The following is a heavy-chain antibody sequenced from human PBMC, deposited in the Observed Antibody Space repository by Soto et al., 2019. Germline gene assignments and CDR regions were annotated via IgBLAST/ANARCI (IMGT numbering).Heavy chain of an antibody. CDR3: VRVGIYSRSWPFVFDI. D-gene: IGHD6-13*01. CDR2: INPSGGST. J-gene: IGHJ3*02. CDR1: GYTFTSYY. Sequence: GASVKVSCKASGYTFTSYYMHWVRQAPGQGLEWMGIINPSGGSTSYAQKFQGRVTMTRDTSTSTVYMELSSLRSEDTAVYYCVRVGIYSRSWPFVFDIWGKGKMVTVSS. V-gene: IGHV1-46*03.